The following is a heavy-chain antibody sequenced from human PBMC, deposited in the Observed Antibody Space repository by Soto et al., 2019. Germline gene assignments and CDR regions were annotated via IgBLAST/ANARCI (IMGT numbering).Heavy chain of an antibody. Sequence: ASETLSLTCTVSGGSISTYYWSWIRQPPGKGLEWIGYIYYSGSTSYNPSFKSRVTISVDTSKRQFSLKLNSLSAADTAVYYCSRARGYSGYANDAFDVWGQGTTVTVSS. V-gene: IGHV4-59*01. D-gene: IGHD5-12*01. CDR1: GGSISTYY. CDR3: SRARGYSGYANDAFDV. CDR2: IYYSGST. J-gene: IGHJ3*01.